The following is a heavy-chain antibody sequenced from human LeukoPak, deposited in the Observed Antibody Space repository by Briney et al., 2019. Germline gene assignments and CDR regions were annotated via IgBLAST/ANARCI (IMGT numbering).Heavy chain of an antibody. J-gene: IGHJ4*02. CDR3: ARALLRSPFDY. Sequence: GGSLRLSCAASGFTFSSYSMNWVRQAPGKGLEWVSSISSSSSYIYYADSVKGRFTISRDNAKNSLYLQVNSLRAEDTAVYYCARALLRSPFDYWGQGTLVTVSS. CDR2: ISSSSSYI. CDR1: GFTFSSYS. V-gene: IGHV3-21*01. D-gene: IGHD2-15*01.